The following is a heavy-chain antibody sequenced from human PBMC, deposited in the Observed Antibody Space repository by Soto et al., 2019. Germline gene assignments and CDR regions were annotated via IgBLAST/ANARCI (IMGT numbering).Heavy chain of an antibody. V-gene: IGHV4-31*03. CDR2: IYYSGST. J-gene: IGHJ6*02. CDR1: GGSISSGGYY. Sequence: QVQLQESGPGLVKPSQTLSLTCTVSGGSISSGGYYWSWIRQHPGKGLEWIGYIYYSGSTCYNPSLKSRVTISVDPSKNQFSLKLRSVTAADTAVYYCAQLSPYYYYGMDVWGQGTTVTVSS. CDR3: AQLSPYYYYGMDV. D-gene: IGHD2-2*01.